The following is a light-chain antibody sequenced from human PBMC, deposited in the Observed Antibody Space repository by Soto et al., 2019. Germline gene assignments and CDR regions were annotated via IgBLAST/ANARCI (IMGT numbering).Light chain of an antibody. CDR1: QSISEW. CDR2: DAS. Sequence: DIPMTQSPSTLSASVGDRVTITCRASQSISEWLAWYQQKPGKAPNLLIFDASSLKSGIPSRFSGSGSGTEFTLTISSLQPDDFATYYCLQYDSYSWTFGQGTKVEIK. CDR3: LQYDSYSWT. V-gene: IGKV1-5*01. J-gene: IGKJ1*01.